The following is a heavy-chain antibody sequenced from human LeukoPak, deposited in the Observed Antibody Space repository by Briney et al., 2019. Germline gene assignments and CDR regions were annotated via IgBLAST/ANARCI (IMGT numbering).Heavy chain of an antibody. CDR3: ATRDYTSSKY. D-gene: IGHD2-2*01. J-gene: IGHJ4*02. Sequence: GGSLRLPCAASGFALSSYWMHWVRQAPGKGLVWVSDINSDGSTTRYADSVKGRFTISRDNAKNTLYLEMDSLRAEDTAVYYCATRDYTSSKYWGQGTLVTVSP. V-gene: IGHV3-74*01. CDR2: INSDGSTT. CDR1: GFALSSYW.